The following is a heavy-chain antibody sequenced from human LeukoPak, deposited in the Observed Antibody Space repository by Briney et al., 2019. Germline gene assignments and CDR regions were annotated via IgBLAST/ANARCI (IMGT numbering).Heavy chain of an antibody. CDR1: GGTFSSYA. V-gene: IGHV1-69*05. J-gene: IGHJ4*02. CDR3: ARGAYSGYDSGSFDY. CDR2: IIPIFGTA. D-gene: IGHD5-12*01. Sequence: SVKVSCKASGGTFSSYAISWVRQAPGQGLEWMGGIIPIFGTANYAQKFQGRVTITTDESTSTAYMELSSLRSEDTAVYYCARGAYSGYDSGSFDYWGQGTLVTVSP.